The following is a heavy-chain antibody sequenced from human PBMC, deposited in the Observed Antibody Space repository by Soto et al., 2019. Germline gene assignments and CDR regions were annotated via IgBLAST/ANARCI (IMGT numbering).Heavy chain of an antibody. CDR3: ARHFSVHYFDY. Sequence: SETMSLTCAVYGGSFICYYLTWIRQPPGTGLEWIGEINHSGSTNYNPSLKSRVTISVDTSKNQFSLKLTSVTAADTAVYYCARHFSVHYFDYWGQGALVTVS. CDR1: GGSFICYY. V-gene: IGHV4-34*01. CDR2: INHSGST. J-gene: IGHJ4*02.